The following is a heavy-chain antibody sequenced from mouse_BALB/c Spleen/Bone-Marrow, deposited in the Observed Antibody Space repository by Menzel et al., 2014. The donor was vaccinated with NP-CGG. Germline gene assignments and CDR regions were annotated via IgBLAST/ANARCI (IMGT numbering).Heavy chain of an antibody. CDR2: IYPGDGDT. Sequence: QVQLQQSGAELVRPGSSVKISCKASGYAFSSYWMNWVKQRPGQGLEWIGQIYPGDGDTNYNGNFKDKATLTVDRSSSTAFMQLSSLTSEDSAVYFCARWYRDPHFAMDYWGPGTSVPVSS. CDR1: GYAFSSYW. CDR3: ARWYRDPHFAMDY. V-gene: IGHV1-80*01. J-gene: IGHJ4*01. D-gene: IGHD2-14*01.